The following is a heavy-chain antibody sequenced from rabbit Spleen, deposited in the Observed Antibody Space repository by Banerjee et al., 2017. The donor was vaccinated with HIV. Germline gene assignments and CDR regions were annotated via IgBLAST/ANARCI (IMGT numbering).Heavy chain of an antibody. CDR1: GFDISAYTF. D-gene: IGHD8-1*01. Sequence: QEQLVESGGGLVQPGGSLTLTCTVSGFDISAYTFMCWVRQAPGKGLEWIACIDSGSRDFTYYASWAKGRFTISKTSSTTVTLQMTSLTVADTATYFCARDTASSFSSYGMDLWGQGTLVTVS. CDR3: ARDTASSFSSYGMDL. V-gene: IGHV1S45*01. CDR2: IDSGSRDFT. J-gene: IGHJ6*01.